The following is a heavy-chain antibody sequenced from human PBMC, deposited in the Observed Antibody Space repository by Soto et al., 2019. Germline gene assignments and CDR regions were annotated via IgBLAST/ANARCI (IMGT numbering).Heavy chain of an antibody. J-gene: IGHJ4*02. D-gene: IGHD2-2*01. CDR3: TTDVSAYIVVVPAAKLSDY. V-gene: IGHV3-15*01. CDR1: GFTFSNAW. Sequence: PGGSLRLSCAASGFTFSNAWMSWVRQAPGKGLEWVGRIKSKTDGGTTDYAAPVKGRFTTSRDDSKNTLYLQMNSLKTEDTAVYYCTTDVSAYIVVVPAAKLSDYWGQGTLVTVSS. CDR2: IKSKTDGGTT.